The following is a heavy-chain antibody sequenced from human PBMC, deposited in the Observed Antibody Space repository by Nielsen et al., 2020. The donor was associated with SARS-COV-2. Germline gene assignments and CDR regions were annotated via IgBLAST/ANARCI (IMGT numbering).Heavy chain of an antibody. D-gene: IGHD4/OR15-4a*01. V-gene: IGHV3-30-3*01. J-gene: IGHJ4*02. CDR1: GFTFSSYA. CDR3: ARDQESGDRLWSNFDY. CDR2: ISYDGSNK. Sequence: GGSLRLSCAASGFTFSSYAMHWVRQAPGKGLEWVAVISYDGSNKYYADSVKGRFTISRDNSKNTLYLQMNSLRAEDTAVYYCARDQESGDRLWSNFDYWGQGTLVTVSS.